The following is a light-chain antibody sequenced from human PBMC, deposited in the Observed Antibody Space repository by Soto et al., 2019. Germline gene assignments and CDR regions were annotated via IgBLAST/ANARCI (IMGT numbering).Light chain of an antibody. V-gene: IGLV2-11*01. Sequence: QSALTQPRSVSGSPGQSVTISCTGTSSDVGGYNYVSWYQQHPGKAPKVMIYNVNKRPSGVPDRFSGSKSGNTASLTISGLQAEDEADYYCCSYAGSYTFGLFGGGTQLTVL. CDR2: NVN. CDR1: SSDVGGYNY. J-gene: IGLJ2*01. CDR3: CSYAGSYTFGL.